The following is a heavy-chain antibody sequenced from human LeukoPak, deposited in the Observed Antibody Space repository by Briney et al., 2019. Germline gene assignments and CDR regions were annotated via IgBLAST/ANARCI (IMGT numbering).Heavy chain of an antibody. Sequence: SKTLSLTCTVSGGSISSYYWSWIRQPPGKGLEWIGYIYYSGSTNYNPSLKSRVTISVDTSKNQFSLKLSSVTAADTAVYYCARDGSSGWYYDYWGQGTLVTVSS. V-gene: IGHV4-59*01. J-gene: IGHJ4*02. D-gene: IGHD6-19*01. CDR1: GGSISSYY. CDR3: ARDGSSGWYYDY. CDR2: IYYSGST.